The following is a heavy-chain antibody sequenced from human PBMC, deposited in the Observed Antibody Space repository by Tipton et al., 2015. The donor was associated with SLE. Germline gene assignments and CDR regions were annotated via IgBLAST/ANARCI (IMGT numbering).Heavy chain of an antibody. CDR3: ANPHGRSAFYYLDY. J-gene: IGHJ4*02. CDR1: GDSLSRGSYY. V-gene: IGHV4-39*01. Sequence: TLSLTCSVSGDSLSRGSYYWSWVRQPPGKGLEWIASIYYSGRSYYNPSLKSRVTISVDTSKNQFSLKLTSVTAADTAVYYCANPHGRSAFYYLDYWGQGALVTVSS. CDR2: IYYSGRS. D-gene: IGHD2-15*01.